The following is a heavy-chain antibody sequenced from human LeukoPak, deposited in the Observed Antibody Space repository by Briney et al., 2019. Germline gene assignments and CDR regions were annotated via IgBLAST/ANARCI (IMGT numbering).Heavy chain of an antibody. V-gene: IGHV3-64*01. Sequence: GGSLRLSCEGSGYTFSSYAMHWVRQAPGKGLEYVAAISSDGRITYYANLVTGRFTISRDNSKNTLYLQMGSLRTEDMAVYYCARVSGWYWFDQWGQGTLVTVSS. D-gene: IGHD6-19*01. CDR3: ARVSGWYWFDQ. CDR1: GYTFSSYA. CDR2: ISSDGRIT. J-gene: IGHJ5*02.